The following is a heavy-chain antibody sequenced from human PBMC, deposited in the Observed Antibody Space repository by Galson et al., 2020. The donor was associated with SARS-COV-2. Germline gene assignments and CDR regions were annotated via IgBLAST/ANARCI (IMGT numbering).Heavy chain of an antibody. CDR3: ARVALGYCSGGSCYSGFDP. CDR2: IYTSGST. CDR1: GGSISSYY. Sequence: SQTLSLTCTVSGGSISSYYWSWIRQPAGKGLEWIGRIYTSGSTNYNPSLKSRVTMSVDTSKNQFSLKLSSVTAADTAVYYCARVALGYCSGGSCYSGFDPWGQGTLVTVSS. J-gene: IGHJ5*02. D-gene: IGHD2-15*01. V-gene: IGHV4-4*07.